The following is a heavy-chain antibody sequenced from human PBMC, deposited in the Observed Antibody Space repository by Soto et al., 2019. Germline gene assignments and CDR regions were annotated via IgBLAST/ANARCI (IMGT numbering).Heavy chain of an antibody. CDR1: GITFRSHA. CDR3: AIEYGGGTRTITSDFDY. J-gene: IGHJ4*02. CDR2: ISGSGADT. D-gene: IGHD5-12*01. Sequence: EVQLLESGGGLVQPGGSLRLSCAVSGITFRSHALSWVRQAPGKGLEWVSGISGSGADTHYADSVKGRFTISRDNSKNTLSLQMSSLRADDTAVYYCAIEYGGGTRTITSDFDYWGRGTLVTVSS. V-gene: IGHV3-23*01.